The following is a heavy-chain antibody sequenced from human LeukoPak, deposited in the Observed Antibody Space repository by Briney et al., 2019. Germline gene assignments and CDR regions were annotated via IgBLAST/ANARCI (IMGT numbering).Heavy chain of an antibody. CDR2: LSGSGDNT. D-gene: IGHD2/OR15-2a*01. CDR3: AKLTPPRGAIVPFDY. V-gene: IGHV3-23*01. Sequence: GGSLRLSCAVSGFTFSSYAMSWVRQAPGKGLEWVSSLSGSGDNTYYADSVKGRFTISRDNSKNTLYLQMNSLRAEDTAVYYCAKLTPPRGAIVPFDYWGQGTLVTVSS. J-gene: IGHJ4*02. CDR1: GFTFSSYA.